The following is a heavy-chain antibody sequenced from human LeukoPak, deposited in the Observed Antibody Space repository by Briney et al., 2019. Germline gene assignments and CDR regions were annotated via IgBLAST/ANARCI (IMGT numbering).Heavy chain of an antibody. Sequence: SETLSLTCAVYGGSFSGYYWSWIRQPPGKGLEWIGEINHSGSTNYNPSLKSRVTISVDTSKNQFSLKLSSVTAADTAVYYCARGRYYGSGSYQYYYYYGMDVWGQGTTVTVFS. CDR1: GGSFSGYY. CDR3: ARGRYYGSGSYQYYYYYGMDV. J-gene: IGHJ6*02. CDR2: INHSGST. D-gene: IGHD3-10*01. V-gene: IGHV4-34*01.